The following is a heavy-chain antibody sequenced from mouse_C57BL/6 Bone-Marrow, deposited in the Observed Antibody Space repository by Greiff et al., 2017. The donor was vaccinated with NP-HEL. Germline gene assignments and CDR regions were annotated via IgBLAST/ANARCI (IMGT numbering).Heavy chain of an antibody. CDR2: IDPENGDT. D-gene: IGHD2-3*01. V-gene: IGHV14-4*01. J-gene: IGHJ3*01. CDR3: IYDGYYPFAY. CDR1: GFNIKDDY. Sequence: EVKLQESGAELVRPGASVKLSCTASGFNIKDDYMHWVKQRPEQGLEWIGWIDPENGDTEYASKFQGKATITADTSSNTAYLQLSSLTSEDTAVYYCIYDGYYPFAYWGQGTLVTVSA.